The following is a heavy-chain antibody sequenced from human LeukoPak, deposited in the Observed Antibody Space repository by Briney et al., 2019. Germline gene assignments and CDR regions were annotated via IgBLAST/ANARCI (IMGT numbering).Heavy chain of an antibody. V-gene: IGHV3-21*01. Sequence: GGSLRLSCAASGFTFSSYSMNWVRQAPGKGLEWVSSISSSSSYVYYADSVKGRFTISRDNAKNSLYLQMNSLRAEDTAVYYCARDYLVVPAAMWWFDPSGQGTLVTVSS. J-gene: IGHJ5*02. CDR2: ISSSSSYV. D-gene: IGHD2-2*01. CDR3: ARDYLVVPAAMWWFDP. CDR1: GFTFSSYS.